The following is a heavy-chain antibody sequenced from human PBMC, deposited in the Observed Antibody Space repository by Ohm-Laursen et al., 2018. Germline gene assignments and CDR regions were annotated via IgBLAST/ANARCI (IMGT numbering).Heavy chain of an antibody. CDR1: GFTFKQYD. Sequence: GSLRLSCSASGFTFKQYDMHWVRQAPGKGLEWVSTISSGGDGTYYTDSVKGRFTISRDNFKNALFLQMSSLRAEDTALYYCAVDDWGVSGNRGGFEPWGQGTLVTVSS. D-gene: IGHD7-27*01. CDR3: AVDDWGVSGNRGGFEP. V-gene: IGHV3-23*01. CDR2: ISSGGDGT. J-gene: IGHJ5*02.